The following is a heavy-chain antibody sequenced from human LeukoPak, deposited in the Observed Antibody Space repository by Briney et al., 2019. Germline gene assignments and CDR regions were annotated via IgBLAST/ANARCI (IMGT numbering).Heavy chain of an antibody. CDR3: ATGYCSGGSCPYYYYMDV. D-gene: IGHD2-15*01. J-gene: IGHJ6*03. CDR2: INPSGGST. Sequence: ASVKVSCKASGYTFTSYYMHWVRQAPGQGLEWMGIINPSGGSTSYAQKFQGRVTMTRDMSTSTVYMELSSLRSEDTAVYYCATGYCSGGSCPYYYYMDVWGKGTTVTISS. CDR1: GYTFTSYY. V-gene: IGHV1-46*01.